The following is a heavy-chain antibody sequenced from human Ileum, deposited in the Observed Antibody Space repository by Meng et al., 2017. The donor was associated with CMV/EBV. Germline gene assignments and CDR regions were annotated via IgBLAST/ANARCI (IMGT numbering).Heavy chain of an antibody. CDR1: GFSLTSSPVG. CDR2: IYWDDDK. J-gene: IGHJ4*02. V-gene: IGHV2-5*02. CDR3: VHRKDYGGNWNGGSADF. D-gene: IGHD4/OR15-4a*01. Sequence: QITLNESGPARVKPTQTLTLTCTFPGFSLTSSPVGVGWIRQPTGKALEWLGFIYWDDDKRYNPSLKNRVTIIKDAPRKQVVLTMTNMDPADTATYYCVHRKDYGGNWNGGSADFWGQGALVTVSS.